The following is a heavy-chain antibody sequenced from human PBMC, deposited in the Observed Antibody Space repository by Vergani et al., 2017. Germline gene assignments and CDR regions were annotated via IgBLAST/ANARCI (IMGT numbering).Heavy chain of an antibody. CDR2: IYYSGST. CDR3: AGPSNGGVLVKLGVNDP. D-gene: IGHD7-27*01. Sequence: QLQLQESGPGLVKPSATLSLTCSVSGASIRSSNYYWGWIRQPPGKGLEWIASIYYSGSTYYNPSLKSRVTISVDTSKNQFSLKLSSVTAADTAVYFCAGPSNGGVLVKLGVNDPWGQGILVTVSS. J-gene: IGHJ5*02. CDR1: GASIRSSNYY. V-gene: IGHV4-39*01.